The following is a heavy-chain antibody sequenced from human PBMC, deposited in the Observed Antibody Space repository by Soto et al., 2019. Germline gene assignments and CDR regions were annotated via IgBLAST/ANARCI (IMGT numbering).Heavy chain of an antibody. J-gene: IGHJ3*02. V-gene: IGHV4-39*01. CDR1: GGSISSSSYY. Sequence: QLQLQESGPGLVKPSETLSLTCTVSGGSISSSSYYWGWIRQPPGKGLEWIGSIYYSGSTYYNPSLKSRVTISADPSNHQFSRQLSCVPAADTAVYYCARPGPSYYYGSGSYAPHAFDIWGQGTMVTVSS. CDR3: ARPGPSYYYGSGSYAPHAFDI. CDR2: IYYSGST. D-gene: IGHD3-10*01.